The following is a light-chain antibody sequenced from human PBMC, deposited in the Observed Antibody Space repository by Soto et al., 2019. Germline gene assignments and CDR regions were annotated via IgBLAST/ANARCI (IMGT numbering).Light chain of an antibody. Sequence: ESLLTQSPGTLSLSPGARATLSCRTSQSVGSTYLACYQQKPGQAPRLLSYESSRRATGIPDRFSGSGSGTDFTLTVSRLEPEDFAVYYCQQFGTSPRYTFGQGTKRAI. J-gene: IGKJ2*01. CDR3: QQFGTSPRYT. CDR1: QSVGSTY. CDR2: ESS. V-gene: IGKV3-20*01.